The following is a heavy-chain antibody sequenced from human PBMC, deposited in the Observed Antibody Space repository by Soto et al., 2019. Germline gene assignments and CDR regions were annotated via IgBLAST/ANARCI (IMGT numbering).Heavy chain of an antibody. CDR3: ARGRRGGYDYQDY. D-gene: IGHD5-12*01. J-gene: IGHJ4*02. CDR1: GGSISSSSYY. V-gene: IGHV4-39*07. Sequence: SETLSLTCTVSGGSISSSSYYWGWIRQPPGKGLEWIGSIYYSGSTYYNPSLKSRVTISVDTSKNQFSLKLSSVTAADTAVYYCARGRRGGYDYQDYWGQGTLVTVSS. CDR2: IYYSGST.